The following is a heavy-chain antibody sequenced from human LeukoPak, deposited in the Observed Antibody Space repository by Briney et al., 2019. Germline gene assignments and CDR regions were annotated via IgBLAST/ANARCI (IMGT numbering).Heavy chain of an antibody. Sequence: SVTVSCKASGYTFTTYGISWVRQAPGQGLDWMGWIRGHNGNTEYAQMFQGRVTITTDTSTRPVYPEVRSLRSDDTARYFCSRDRWIQLWLDRAFDIWGQGTMVTVSS. V-gene: IGHV1-18*01. J-gene: IGHJ3*02. CDR3: SRDRWIQLWLDRAFDI. CDR2: IRGHNGNT. D-gene: IGHD5-18*01. CDR1: GYTFTTYG.